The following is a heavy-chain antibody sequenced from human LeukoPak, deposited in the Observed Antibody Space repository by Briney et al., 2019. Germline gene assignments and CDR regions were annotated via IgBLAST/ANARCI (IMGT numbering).Heavy chain of an antibody. J-gene: IGHJ4*02. Sequence: GGSLRLSCAASGFSFSNYNMNWVRQAPGKGLEWISFISGSSSIIYYADSVKGRFTISRDNAKNSLFLQMNSLRDEDTAVYYCARGPCIYDSGWYEDYWGQGILVTVSS. CDR2: ISGSSSII. CDR3: ARGPCIYDSGWYEDY. CDR1: GFSFSNYN. V-gene: IGHV3-48*02. D-gene: IGHD6-19*01.